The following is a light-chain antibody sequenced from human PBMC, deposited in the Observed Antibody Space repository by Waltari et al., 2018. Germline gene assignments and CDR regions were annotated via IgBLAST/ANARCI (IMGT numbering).Light chain of an antibody. CDR3: QQYNSYPWT. Sequence: DIQMTQSPSTLSATLGARVTITFLASQSLSSWLAWYQQKPGKAPKLLIYKASSLESGVPSRFSGSGSGTEFTLTISSLQPDDFATYYCQQYNSYPWTFGQGTKVEIK. V-gene: IGKV1-5*03. CDR1: QSLSSW. CDR2: KAS. J-gene: IGKJ1*01.